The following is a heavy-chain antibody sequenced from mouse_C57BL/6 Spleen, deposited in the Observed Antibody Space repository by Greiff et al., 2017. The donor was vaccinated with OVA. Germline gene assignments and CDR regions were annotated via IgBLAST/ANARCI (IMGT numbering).Heavy chain of an antibody. CDR1: GFTFSSYA. Sequence: EVHLVESGEGLVKPGGSLKLSCAASGFTFSSYAMSLVRQTPEKRLEWVAYISSGGDYIYYADTVQGRFTISSDNARNTLYLQMSSLKSEDTAMYYCTRVCDSSYDYAMDYWGQGTSVTVSS. V-gene: IGHV5-9-1*02. D-gene: IGHD1-1*01. CDR3: TRVCDSSYDYAMDY. J-gene: IGHJ4*01. CDR2: ISSGGDYI.